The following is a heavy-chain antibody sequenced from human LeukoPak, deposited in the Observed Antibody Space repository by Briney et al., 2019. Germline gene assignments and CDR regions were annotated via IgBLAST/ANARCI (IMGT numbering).Heavy chain of an antibody. J-gene: IGHJ4*02. CDR1: GYSFTSYW. V-gene: IGHV5-51*01. CDR3: ARPSEAAAGSIDY. Sequence: GESLKISCKGSGYSFTSYWIGWVRQMPGKGLEWMGIIYPGDSDTRYSPSFQGHVTISADKSISTAYLQWSSLKASDTAMYYCARPSEAAAGSIDYWGQGTLVTVSS. D-gene: IGHD6-13*01. CDR2: IYPGDSDT.